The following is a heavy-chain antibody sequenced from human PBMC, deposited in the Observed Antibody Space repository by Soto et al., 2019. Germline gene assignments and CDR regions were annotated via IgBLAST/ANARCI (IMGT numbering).Heavy chain of an antibody. CDR2: ISYDGSTI. CDR3: ARDNLGPGVVASFDY. CDR1: GFTFHTHA. D-gene: IGHD3-3*01. V-gene: IGHV3-30-3*01. Sequence: QVQLVESGGGVVQPGKSLRLSCAASGFTFHTHAVHWVRQAPGKGLEWVAVISYDGSTIFYSDSVQGRFTISRDNSNNHLYLQMNRLRSEDTAVDFCARDNLGPGVVASFDYWGQGTLVTVSS. J-gene: IGHJ4*02.